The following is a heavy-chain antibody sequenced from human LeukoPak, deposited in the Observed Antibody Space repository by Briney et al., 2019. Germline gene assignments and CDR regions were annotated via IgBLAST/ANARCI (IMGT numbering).Heavy chain of an antibody. CDR2: IYYSGST. V-gene: IGHV4-59*01. Sequence: PSETLSLTCTVSGGSISSYYWSWIRQPPGKGLEWIGYIYYSGSTNYNPSLKSRVTISVDTSKNQFSLKLSSVTAADTAVYYCARQQYYDILTGYYLYAFDIWGQGTMVTVSS. CDR1: GGSISSYY. D-gene: IGHD3-9*01. J-gene: IGHJ3*02. CDR3: ARQQYYDILTGYYLYAFDI.